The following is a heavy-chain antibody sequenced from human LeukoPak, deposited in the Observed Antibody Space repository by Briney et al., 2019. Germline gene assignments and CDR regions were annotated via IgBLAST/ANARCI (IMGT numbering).Heavy chain of an antibody. Sequence: SETLSLTCTVSGGSISSTTRYWAWIRQPPGKGLEWIGCMYYSGTTYYNPSLKSRVTMSVDTSKSHFSLKLNSVTAADTAVYYCAKQTTKSSGCEFDPWGQGTLVTVSS. D-gene: IGHD6-19*01. CDR3: AKQTTKSSGCEFDP. CDR1: GGSISSTTRY. CDR2: MYYSGTT. V-gene: IGHV4-39*01. J-gene: IGHJ5*02.